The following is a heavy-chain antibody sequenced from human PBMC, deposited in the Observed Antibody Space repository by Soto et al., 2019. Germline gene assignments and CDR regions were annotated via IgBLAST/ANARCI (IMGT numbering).Heavy chain of an antibody. V-gene: IGHV3-7*01. D-gene: IGHD5-12*01. CDR2: IKQDGSEK. CDR3: AREMATITARPFDY. J-gene: IGHJ4*02. CDR1: GFTFSSYW. Sequence: LSLTCAASGFTFSSYWMSWVRQAPGKGLEWVANIKQDGSEKYYVDSVKGRFTISRDNAKNSLYLQMNSLRAEDTAVYYCAREMATITARPFDYWGQGTLVTVSS.